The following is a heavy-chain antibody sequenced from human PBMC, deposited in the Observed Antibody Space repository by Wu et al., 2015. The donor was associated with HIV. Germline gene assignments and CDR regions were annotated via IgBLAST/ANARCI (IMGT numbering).Heavy chain of an antibody. CDR1: GGTFRSHG. CDR2: IIPIFGTS. J-gene: IGHJ6*03. Sequence: QVQLVQSGAEVKKPGSSVKVSCKASGGTFRSHGISWVRQAPGQGLEWMGGIIPIFGTSDYAQKFQGRVTLSTDESTSTAYMELRSLKSEDTAIYYCARDWQFHVIFDDYYIDVWGEGTTVIVSS. D-gene: IGHD3-3*02. CDR3: ARDWQFHVIFDDYYIDV. V-gene: IGHV1-69*05.